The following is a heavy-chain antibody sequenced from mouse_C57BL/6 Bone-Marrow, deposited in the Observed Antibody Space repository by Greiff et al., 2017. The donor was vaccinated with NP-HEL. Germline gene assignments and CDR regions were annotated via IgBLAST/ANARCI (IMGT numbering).Heavy chain of an antibody. CDR3: ARPGYYAWFAY. J-gene: IGHJ3*01. CDR1: GFTFSSYG. CDR2: ISSGGSYT. V-gene: IGHV5-6*01. Sequence: EVNLVESGGDLVKPGGSLKLSCAASGFTFSSYGMSWVRQTPDKRLEWVATISSGGSYTYYPDSVKGRFTISRDNAKNTLYLQMSSLKSEDTAMYYCARPGYYAWFAYWGQGTLVTVSA. D-gene: IGHD1-1*01.